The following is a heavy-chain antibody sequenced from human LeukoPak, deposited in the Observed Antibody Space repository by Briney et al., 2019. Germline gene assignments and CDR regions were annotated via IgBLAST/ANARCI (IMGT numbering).Heavy chain of an antibody. CDR1: GFTFSSYS. Sequence: SGGSLRLSCAASGFTFSSYSMNWVRQAPGKGLEWVSSISSSSSYIYYADSVKGRFTISRDNAKNSLYLQMNSLRAEDTAVYYCARLLYNWNDRDYYYYMDVWGKGTTVTVSS. CDR2: ISSSSSYI. J-gene: IGHJ6*03. D-gene: IGHD1-20*01. CDR3: ARLLYNWNDRDYYYYMDV. V-gene: IGHV3-21*01.